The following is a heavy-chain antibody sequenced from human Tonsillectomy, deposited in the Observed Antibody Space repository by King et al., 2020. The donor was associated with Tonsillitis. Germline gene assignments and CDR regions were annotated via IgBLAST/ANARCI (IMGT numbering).Heavy chain of an antibody. J-gene: IGHJ3*02. CDR2: IYPGDSDT. D-gene: IGHD1-26*01. CDR3: ARPRDSDPKDAFDI. V-gene: IGHV5-51*03. Sequence: VQLVESGPEVKKPGESLKISCKASGYSVSSYWIGWVRQMPGKGLEWIGIIYPGDSDTIYNPAFQSQVTISADKSISTAYLQWYTLKASDNAIYYCARPRDSDPKDAFDIWGQGTWVTVSS. CDR1: GYSVSSYW.